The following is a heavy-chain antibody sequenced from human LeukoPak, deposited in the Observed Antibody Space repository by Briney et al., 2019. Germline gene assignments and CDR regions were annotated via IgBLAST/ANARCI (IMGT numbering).Heavy chain of an antibody. V-gene: IGHV4-39*01. D-gene: IGHD3-16*02. Sequence: SETLSLTCTASGGSSSSSSYYWDWLRQPPGKGLERIGSIYYSGSTYYNPSLKSRVTISVDTSKNQFSLKLSSVTAADTAVYYCARAQITFGGVIVSRPTYFDYWGQGTLVTVSS. CDR2: IYYSGST. CDR1: GGSSSSSSYY. CDR3: ARAQITFGGVIVSRPTYFDY. J-gene: IGHJ4*02.